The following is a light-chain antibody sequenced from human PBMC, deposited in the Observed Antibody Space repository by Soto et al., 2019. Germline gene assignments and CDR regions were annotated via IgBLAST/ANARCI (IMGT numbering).Light chain of an antibody. CDR1: QSVLYSSNNKNY. Sequence: DIVMTQSPDPLAVSLGDRATINCKSSQSVLYSSNNKNYLAWYQQKPGQPPKLLIYWASTRESGVPDRFSGSGSGTDFTLTISSLQAEDVAVYYCQQYYSTPLTFGGGTK. CDR2: WAS. J-gene: IGKJ4*01. CDR3: QQYYSTPLT. V-gene: IGKV4-1*01.